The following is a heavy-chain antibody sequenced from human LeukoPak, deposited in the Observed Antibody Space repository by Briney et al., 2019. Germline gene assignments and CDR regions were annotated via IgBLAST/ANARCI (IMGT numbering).Heavy chain of an antibody. Sequence: GASVKLSCKASGYTFTSYGISCVRQAPGQRLEWMRWISAYNGNTNYAQKLQGRVTMTTDTSTSTAYIKLRSLRSDDTAVYYCARQSRGYCSSTSCSHYFDYWGQGTLVTVSS. CDR2: ISAYNGNT. D-gene: IGHD2-2*01. CDR1: GYTFTSYG. J-gene: IGHJ4*02. CDR3: ARQSRGYCSSTSCSHYFDY. V-gene: IGHV1-18*01.